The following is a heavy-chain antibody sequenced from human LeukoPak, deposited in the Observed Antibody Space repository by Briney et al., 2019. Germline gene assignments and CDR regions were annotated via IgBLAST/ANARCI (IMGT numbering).Heavy chain of an antibody. J-gene: IGHJ6*03. V-gene: IGHV4-39*07. CDR3: ARGHSSGWYNSYYYMDV. CDR2: VYYSGST. D-gene: IGHD6-19*01. Sequence: SETLSLTCTVSGGSVSSHRYYWGWLRQPPGKGLEWIGSVYYSGSTYYNPSLKSRVTISVDTSKNQFSLKLSSVTAADTAVYYCARGHSSGWYNSYYYMDVWGKGTTVTVSS. CDR1: GGSVSSHRYY.